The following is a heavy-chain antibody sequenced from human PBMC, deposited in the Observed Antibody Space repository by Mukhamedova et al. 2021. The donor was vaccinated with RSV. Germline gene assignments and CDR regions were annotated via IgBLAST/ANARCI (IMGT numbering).Heavy chain of an antibody. J-gene: IGHJ5*02. V-gene: IGHV1-3*01. CDR2: INAGNGNT. CDR3: ARDGSVTMVRGVPPPNWFDP. Sequence: WINAGNGNTKYSQKFQGRVTITRDTSASTAYMELSSLRSEDTAVYYCARDGSVTMVRGVPPPNWFDPWGQGTLVTVSS. D-gene: IGHD3-10*01.